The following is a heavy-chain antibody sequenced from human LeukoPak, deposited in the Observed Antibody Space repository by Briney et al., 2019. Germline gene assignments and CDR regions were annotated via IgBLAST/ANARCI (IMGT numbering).Heavy chain of an antibody. V-gene: IGHV1-2*02. CDR1: GYSFTDYY. CDR3: ARADRLDGGPYLIGP. D-gene: IGHD2-21*01. CDR2: INPNSGGT. J-gene: IGHJ5*02. Sequence: ASVKVSCKTSGYSFTDYYTHWVRQAPGQGLEWMGWINPNSGGTSSAQKFQGRVTMTRDTSITTVYMEVSWVTSDDTAIYYCARADRLDGGPYLIGPWGQGTLVTVSS.